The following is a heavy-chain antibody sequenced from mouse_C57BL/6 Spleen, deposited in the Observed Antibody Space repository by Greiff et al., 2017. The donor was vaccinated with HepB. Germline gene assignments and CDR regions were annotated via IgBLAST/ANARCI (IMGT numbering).Heavy chain of an antibody. V-gene: IGHV5-17*01. CDR3: ARYWDYDWEFYFDY. J-gene: IGHJ2*01. CDR1: GFTFSDYA. Sequence: EVQGVESGGGLVKPGGSLKLSCAASGFTFSDYAMHWVRQAPEKGLEWVAYISSGSSSINYADTVKGRFTFTRDNAKNTLYLQMNSLRSEDTAVYFCARYWDYDWEFYFDYWGKGTTLTVSS. CDR2: ISSGSSSI. D-gene: IGHD2-4*01.